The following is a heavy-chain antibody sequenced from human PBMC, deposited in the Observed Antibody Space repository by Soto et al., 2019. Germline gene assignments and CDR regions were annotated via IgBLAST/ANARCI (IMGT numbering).Heavy chain of an antibody. V-gene: IGHV3-23*01. J-gene: IGHJ4*02. CDR1: GFTFTTYA. CDR3: ANDLIEDTDY. Sequence: EVQLLESGGGLVQPGGSLRLSCAASGFTFTTYAMSWVRQAPGKGLEWVSAITSSGGSTYYADSVKGRFTISRDNSENTLYLQISSLRAEDTAVYYWANDLIEDTDYWGQGNLVTVSS. D-gene: IGHD2-15*01. CDR2: ITSSGGST.